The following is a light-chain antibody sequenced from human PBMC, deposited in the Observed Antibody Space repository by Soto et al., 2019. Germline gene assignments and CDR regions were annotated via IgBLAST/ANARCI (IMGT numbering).Light chain of an antibody. Sequence: EIVMTQSPATLSVSPGERATLSCRASQSVSSNLAWYQQKPGQAPRLLIYGASTRATGIPARFSGSGSRTEFTLTISSLQSEDFAVYYCQQYNNCPSWTFGQGTKVEIK. CDR1: QSVSSN. CDR3: QQYNNCPSWT. J-gene: IGKJ1*01. CDR2: GAS. V-gene: IGKV3-15*01.